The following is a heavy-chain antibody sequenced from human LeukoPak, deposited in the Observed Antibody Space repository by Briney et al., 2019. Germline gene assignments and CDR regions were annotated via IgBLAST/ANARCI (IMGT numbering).Heavy chain of an antibody. CDR1: GGSISSYY. CDR3: ARPPRHDFDDSRVHDAFDI. Sequence: SETLSLTCTVPGGSISSYYWSWIRQPPGKGLEWIGYIYYSGSTNYNPSLKSRVTISVDTSKNQFSLKLTSVTAADTAVYYCARPPRHDFDDSRVHDAFDIWGQGTMVTVSS. V-gene: IGHV4-59*08. D-gene: IGHD2-15*01. CDR2: IYYSGST. J-gene: IGHJ3*02.